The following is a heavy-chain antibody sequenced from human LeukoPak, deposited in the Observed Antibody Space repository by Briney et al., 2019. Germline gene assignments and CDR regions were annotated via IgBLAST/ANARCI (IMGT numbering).Heavy chain of an antibody. J-gene: IGHJ3*02. CDR3: ARPGSSIADGDAFDI. D-gene: IGHD6-6*01. CDR2: TRNRANSYTT. V-gene: IGHV3-72*01. CDR1: GFTLSDHY. Sequence: GGSLRLSCAASGFTLSDHYMDWVRQAPGKGLEWVGRTRNRANSYTTEYAASVKGRFTISRDDSKNSLYLQMNSLKTEDTAVYYCARPGSSIADGDAFDIWGQGTMVTVSS.